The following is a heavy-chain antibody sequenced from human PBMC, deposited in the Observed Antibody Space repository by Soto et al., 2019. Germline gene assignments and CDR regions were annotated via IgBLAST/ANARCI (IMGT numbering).Heavy chain of an antibody. Sequence: QVQLVESGGGVVQPGRSLRLSCAASGFTFSSYAMHWVRQAPGKGLEWVAVISYDGSNKYYADSVKGRFTISRDNSKNTLYLQMNSLRAEDTAVYYCASDRGDIGYGMDVCGQGTTVTVSS. J-gene: IGHJ6*02. CDR1: GFTFSSYA. V-gene: IGHV3-30-3*01. D-gene: IGHD2-15*01. CDR3: ASDRGDIGYGMDV. CDR2: ISYDGSNK.